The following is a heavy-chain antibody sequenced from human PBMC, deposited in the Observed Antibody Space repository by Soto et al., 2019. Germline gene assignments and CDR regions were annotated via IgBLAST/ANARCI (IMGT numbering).Heavy chain of an antibody. CDR3: VTLALGKFDY. CDR2: ISDSAERI. V-gene: IGHV3-23*01. CDR1: GFTFRSTS. J-gene: IGHJ4*02. Sequence: GGSLRLSCAASGFTFRSTSLSWVRQAPGEGLEWVSAISDSAERIFYVDSVKGRFTISRDNSKNKLYLQMDSLRAEDTAVYYCVTLALGKFDYWGQGTLVTVSS. D-gene: IGHD1-26*01.